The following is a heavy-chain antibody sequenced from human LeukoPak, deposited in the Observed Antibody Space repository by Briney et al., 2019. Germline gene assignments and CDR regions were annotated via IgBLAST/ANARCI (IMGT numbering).Heavy chain of an antibody. Sequence: GGSLRLSCSASGFTFSTYAMYWVRQAPAKGLEWVSAISSHSSYIYYADSVKGRFTISRDNAKNSLYLQMNSLRAEDTAVYYCARAAILLVGGSTGAFDIWGRGTMVTVSS. D-gene: IGHD1-26*01. CDR3: ARAAILLVGGSTGAFDI. CDR2: ISSHSSYI. J-gene: IGHJ3*02. V-gene: IGHV3-21*01. CDR1: GFTFSTYA.